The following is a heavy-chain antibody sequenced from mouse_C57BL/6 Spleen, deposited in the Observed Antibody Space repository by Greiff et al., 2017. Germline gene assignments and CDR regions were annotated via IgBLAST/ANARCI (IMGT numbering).Heavy chain of an antibody. Sequence: EVQLQQSGPELVKPGASVKISCKASGYTFTDYYMHWVKQSHGKSLEWIGDINPNNGGTSYNQKFKGKDTLTVDKSSSTAYMELRSLTSEDSAVYYCAKDGSHFDVWGTGTTVTVSS. D-gene: IGHD1-1*01. V-gene: IGHV1-26*01. CDR1: GYTFTDYY. CDR2: INPNNGGT. CDR3: AKDGSHFDV. J-gene: IGHJ1*03.